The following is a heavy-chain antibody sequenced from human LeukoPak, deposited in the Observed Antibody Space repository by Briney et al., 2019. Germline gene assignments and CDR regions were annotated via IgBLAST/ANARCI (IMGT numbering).Heavy chain of an antibody. J-gene: IGHJ4*02. V-gene: IGHV4-34*01. Sequence: PSETLSPTCAVYGGSFSGYYWSWIRQPPGHGLEWIGEINHSGSTNYNPSLKSRVTISVDTSKNQFSLKRSSVAAADTAVYYCARVTVAMIVVVYVLDYWGQGTLVTVSS. D-gene: IGHD3-22*01. CDR3: ARVTVAMIVVVYVLDY. CDR2: INHSGST. CDR1: GGSFSGYY.